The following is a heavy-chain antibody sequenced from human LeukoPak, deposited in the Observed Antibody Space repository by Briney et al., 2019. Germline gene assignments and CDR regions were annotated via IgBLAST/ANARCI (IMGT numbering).Heavy chain of an antibody. Sequence: ASVKVSCKASGYTFNRYGITWVRQAPGQGLEWMGWISGYNGNTNYAQKLQGRVTMTTDTSTSTAYMELRSLRSDDTAMYYCARDYGYGVTVMISDVYWGQGTLVTVSS. CDR2: ISGYNGNT. D-gene: IGHD5-12*01. V-gene: IGHV1-18*01. CDR1: GYTFNRYG. J-gene: IGHJ4*02. CDR3: ARDYGYGVTVMISDVY.